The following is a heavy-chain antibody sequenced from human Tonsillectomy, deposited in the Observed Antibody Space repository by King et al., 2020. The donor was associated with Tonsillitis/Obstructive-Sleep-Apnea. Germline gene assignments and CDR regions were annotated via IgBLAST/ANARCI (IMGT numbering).Heavy chain of an antibody. V-gene: IGHV3-7*04. Sequence: VQLVESGGALVQPGGSLRLSCAASGFTFSSYWMSWVRQAPGKGLEWGSNIKHDGNEKFYVDSVKGRFAISRDNAKNSLYLQMNSMRAEDTAVYYCARRRGSSSLDYWGQGTLVTVSS. CDR3: ARRRGSSSLDY. D-gene: IGHD6-6*01. J-gene: IGHJ4*02. CDR2: IKHDGNEK. CDR1: GFTFSSYW.